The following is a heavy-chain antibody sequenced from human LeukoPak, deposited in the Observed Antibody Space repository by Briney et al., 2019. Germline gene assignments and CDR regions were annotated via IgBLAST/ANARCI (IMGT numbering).Heavy chain of an antibody. Sequence: PSETLSLTCAVYGGSFSGYYWSWIRQPPGKGLEWIGEINHSGSTNYNPSLKSRVTISVDTSKNQFSLKLSSVTAADTAVYYCARDREEGAFDIWGQGTMVTVSS. J-gene: IGHJ3*02. D-gene: IGHD1-26*01. CDR2: INHSGST. CDR3: ARDREEGAFDI. CDR1: GGSFSGYY. V-gene: IGHV4-34*01.